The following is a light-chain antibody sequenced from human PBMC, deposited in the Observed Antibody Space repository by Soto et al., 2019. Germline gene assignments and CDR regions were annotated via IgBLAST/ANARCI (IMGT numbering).Light chain of an antibody. CDR2: GVS. Sequence: ELVLTQSPVALSLSSEERATLSCRGSQSVSSTLLTWYQQKPGQAPRLLIYGVSSRATGIPDRFSGSGSGTAFTLTISRVEPEDFAVYFCQHYGDSSWTFGQGSRVEIK. V-gene: IGKV3-20*01. CDR3: QHYGDSSWT. CDR1: QSVSSTL. J-gene: IGKJ1*01.